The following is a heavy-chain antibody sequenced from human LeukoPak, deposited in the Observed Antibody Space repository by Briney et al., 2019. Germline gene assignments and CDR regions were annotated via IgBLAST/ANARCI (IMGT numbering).Heavy chain of an antibody. CDR1: GYTFTGYY. CDR2: INPNSGGT. V-gene: IGHV1-2*02. Sequence: GASVKVSCKASGYTFTGYYMHWVRQAPGQGLEWMGWINPNSGGTNYAQEFQGRVTMTRDTSISTAYMELSRLRSDDTAVYYCARDNGPAVLRSLIWGQGTMVTVSS. D-gene: IGHD3-3*01. J-gene: IGHJ3*02. CDR3: ARDNGPAVLRSLI.